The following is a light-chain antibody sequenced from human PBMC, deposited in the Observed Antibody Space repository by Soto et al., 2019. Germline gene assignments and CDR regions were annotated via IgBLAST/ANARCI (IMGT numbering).Light chain of an antibody. V-gene: IGKV1-12*01. Sequence: DIQMTQSPSAVSASVGDRVTITCRASQDISSWLAWYQQKPGKAPKLLIYAASILQSGVPSRFRGSGSGTYFTLTISSLQPDDLATYCSQQADSFPFTFGTGTKGDIK. CDR2: AAS. CDR1: QDISSW. CDR3: QQADSFPFT. J-gene: IGKJ3*01.